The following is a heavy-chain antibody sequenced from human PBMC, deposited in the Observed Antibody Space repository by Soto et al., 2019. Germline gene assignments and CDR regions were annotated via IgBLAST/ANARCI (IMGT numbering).Heavy chain of an antibody. J-gene: IGHJ3*02. Sequence: GGSLRLSCAASGFTFDDYAMHWVRQAPGKGLEWVSGISWNSDNIVYADSVKGRFTISRDNAKNSLYLQMNSLRAEDTALYYCAKDLYSNYGDAFDIWGQGTMVTVSS. V-gene: IGHV3-9*01. CDR3: AKDLYSNYGDAFDI. CDR2: ISWNSDNI. CDR1: GFTFDDYA. D-gene: IGHD4-4*01.